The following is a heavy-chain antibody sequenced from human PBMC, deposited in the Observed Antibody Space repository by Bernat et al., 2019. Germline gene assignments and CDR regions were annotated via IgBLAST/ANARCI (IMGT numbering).Heavy chain of an antibody. CDR2: IIPIFGTA. Sequence: QVQLVQSGAEVKKPGSSVKVSCKASGGTFSSYAISWVRQAPGQGLEWMGGIIPIFGTANYAQKFQGSVTITADESTSTAYMELSSLRSEDTAVYYCARVPRGCSGGSCYSSPDYYGMDVWGQGTTVTVSS. CDR1: GGTFSSYA. D-gene: IGHD2-15*01. V-gene: IGHV1-69*01. CDR3: ARVPRGCSGGSCYSSPDYYGMDV. J-gene: IGHJ6*02.